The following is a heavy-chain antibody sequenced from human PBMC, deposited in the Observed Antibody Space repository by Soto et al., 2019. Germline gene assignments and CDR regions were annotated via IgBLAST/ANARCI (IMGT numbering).Heavy chain of an antibody. CDR3: VRDYCGVVCSEGGGHFDY. J-gene: IGHJ4*02. D-gene: IGHD2-21*01. CDR1: GFTFGNYG. V-gene: IGHV3-33*01. Sequence: QVHLVESGGGVVQPGKSLRLSCTVSGFTFGNYGMHWVRQAPGKGLEWVAVVWYDGSNKYYADSVKGRFSISRDNSNNTLYLDMNTLRPEDTALYYCVRDYCGVVCSEGGGHFDYWGQGTLVTVSS. CDR2: VWYDGSNK.